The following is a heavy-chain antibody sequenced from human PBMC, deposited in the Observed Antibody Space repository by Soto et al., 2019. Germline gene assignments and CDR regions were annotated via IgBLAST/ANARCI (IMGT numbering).Heavy chain of an antibody. CDR3: ASSNYYDMTESDY. Sequence: QVQLVQSGAEVKKPGSSVKVSCKASGGTFSSYAISWVRKAPGQGLEWMGGIIPIFGTANYAQNLQGNVTSTADESTKTAYLELNSLRSEDTAVDYCASSNYYDMTESDYLGQGTLVTVSS. J-gene: IGHJ4*02. CDR1: GGTFSSYA. CDR2: IIPIFGTA. V-gene: IGHV1-69*01. D-gene: IGHD3-22*01.